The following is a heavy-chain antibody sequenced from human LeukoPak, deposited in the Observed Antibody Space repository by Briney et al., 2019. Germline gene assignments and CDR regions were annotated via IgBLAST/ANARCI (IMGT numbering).Heavy chain of an antibody. Sequence: GGSLRLSCAASGLTFSNYWMTWVRQAPGKGLEWVADIKQDGSEKLYVNSVRGRFTISRDNAKMSLFLQMNSLRAEDTAVYYCARDNGVVHGVYYMDVWGKGTTVTVS. CDR1: GLTFSNYW. CDR2: IKQDGSEK. D-gene: IGHD3-3*01. V-gene: IGHV3-7*01. CDR3: ARDNGVVHGVYYMDV. J-gene: IGHJ6*03.